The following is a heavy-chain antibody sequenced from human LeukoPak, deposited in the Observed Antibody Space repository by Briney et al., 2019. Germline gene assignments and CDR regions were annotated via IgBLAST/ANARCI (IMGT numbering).Heavy chain of an antibody. J-gene: IGHJ4*02. Sequence: GASVQVSCKASGYTFTSYYMHWVRQAPGQGLEWMGIINPSGGSTSYAQKFQGRVTMTSATSTSTVYMELSSLRSEHTAVSYCARGAVTPMAFDYWGQGTLVTVSS. CDR1: GYTFTSYY. CDR3: ARGAVTPMAFDY. CDR2: INPSGGST. D-gene: IGHD4-17*01. V-gene: IGHV1-46*01.